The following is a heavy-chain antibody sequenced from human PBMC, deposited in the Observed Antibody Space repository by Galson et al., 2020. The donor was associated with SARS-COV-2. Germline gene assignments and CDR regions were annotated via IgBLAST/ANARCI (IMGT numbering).Heavy chain of an antibody. CDR3: AKVPLTMIAFGAFDV. D-gene: IGHD3-22*01. CDR2: ISGSGYNT. V-gene: IGHV3-23*01. Sequence: GGSLRLSCAASGYSSRSHVMSWVRQSPGKGLQWVSSISGSGYNTYYADSVKGRFTISRDNSKNTLFLQMNNLRAEDTAIYYCAKVPLTMIAFGAFDVWGQGTVVTVSS. CDR1: GYSSRSHV. J-gene: IGHJ3*01.